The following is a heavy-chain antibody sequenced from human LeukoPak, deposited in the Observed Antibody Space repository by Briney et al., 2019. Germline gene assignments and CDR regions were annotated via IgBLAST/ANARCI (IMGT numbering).Heavy chain of an antibody. J-gene: IGHJ4*02. D-gene: IGHD3-22*01. CDR2: ISSSGRTI. CDR1: GFTFSSYE. CDR3: ARMGDVYYESRGYPYYFDY. V-gene: IGHV3-48*03. Sequence: GGSLRLSCGASGFTFSSYEMNWVREAPGKGVEGVSYISSSGRTIYYADSVRGGFTMSRENAKNSLYVQMKSVRGEDTAVYYCARMGDVYYESRGYPYYFDYWGQGTLVTVSS.